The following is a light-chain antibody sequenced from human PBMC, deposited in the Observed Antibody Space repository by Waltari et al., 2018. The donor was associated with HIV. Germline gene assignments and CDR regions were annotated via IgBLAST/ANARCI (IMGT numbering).Light chain of an antibody. CDR3: QQRSSWPLT. J-gene: IGKJ4*01. Sequence: EIVLTQSPATLSLSPGERATLSCRASQSVSSYLAWYQQNPGQAPRLLIYDASNRATGIPARFSGSGSGTDFTLTISSLETEDFAVYYCQQRSSWPLTFGGGTKVEIK. V-gene: IGKV3-11*01. CDR1: QSVSSY. CDR2: DAS.